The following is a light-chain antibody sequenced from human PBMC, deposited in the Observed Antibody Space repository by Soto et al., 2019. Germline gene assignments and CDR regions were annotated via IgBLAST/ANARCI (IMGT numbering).Light chain of an antibody. CDR3: QHYYSIPWT. Sequence: DFVMTQSPDSLAVSLVEMASIDSKSSQSVLSSSNNKNCLAWYQQKSGQPPKLLIYWASTRESGVPDRFSGSGSGTDFTLTISSLQAEDVAAYYCQHYYSIPWTFGQGTKVDNK. V-gene: IGKV4-1*01. CDR1: QSVLSSSNNKNC. J-gene: IGKJ1*01. CDR2: WAS.